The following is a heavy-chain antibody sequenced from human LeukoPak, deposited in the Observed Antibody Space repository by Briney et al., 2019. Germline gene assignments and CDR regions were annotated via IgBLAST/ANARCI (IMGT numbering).Heavy chain of an antibody. J-gene: IGHJ4*02. Sequence: HPGGSQRLSCAASGFTVSSNYMSWVRQAPGKGLEWVSVIYSGGSTYYADSVKGRFTISRDNSKNTLYLQMNSLRAEDTAVYYCAALSSGWEFDYWGQGTLVTVSS. CDR1: GFTVSSNY. V-gene: IGHV3-53*01. D-gene: IGHD6-19*01. CDR3: AALSSGWEFDY. CDR2: IYSGGST.